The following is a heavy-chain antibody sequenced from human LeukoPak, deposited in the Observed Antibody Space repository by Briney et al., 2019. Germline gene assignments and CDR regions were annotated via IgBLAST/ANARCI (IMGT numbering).Heavy chain of an antibody. D-gene: IGHD6-13*01. CDR1: GGTFSIYA. V-gene: IGHV1-69*13. Sequence: ASVKVSCKASGGTFSIYAISWVRQAPGQGLEWMGGIIPIFGTANYAQKFQGRVTITADESTSTAYMELSSLRSEDTAVYYCARADSSWYYQIRGTLDYWGQGTLVTVSS. CDR3: ARADSSWYYQIRGTLDY. CDR2: IIPIFGTA. J-gene: IGHJ4*02.